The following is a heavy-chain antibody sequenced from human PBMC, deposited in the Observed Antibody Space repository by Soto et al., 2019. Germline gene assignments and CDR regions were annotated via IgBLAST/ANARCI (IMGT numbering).Heavy chain of an antibody. D-gene: IGHD1-1*01. CDR1: GFTFSDFY. CDR2: ISSSGTTI. CDR3: ARRNALEY. V-gene: IGHV3-48*01. Sequence: EVQLVESGGGLVQPGGSLRLSCVVSGFTFSDFYMNWVRQAPGKGLEWISYISSSGTTIYYADSVKGRFTISRDNAKRSLYLQMDSLRVEDTAVYYCARRNALEYWGQGTLVTVSS. J-gene: IGHJ4*02.